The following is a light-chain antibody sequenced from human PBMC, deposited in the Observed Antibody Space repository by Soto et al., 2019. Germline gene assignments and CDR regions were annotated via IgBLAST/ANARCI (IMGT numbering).Light chain of an antibody. V-gene: IGKV3-15*01. CDR1: QSISTK. J-gene: IGKJ5*01. Sequence: DIEMTQSPATLSVSPGDRATLTCRASQSISTKLGWYQQRPGKAPRLLIYGASTRATGIPARFSGSGSGTKLFLTISSLQSEDYAVYYCQQYNSWSTMTFGQGTRLEIK. CDR3: QQYNSWSTMT. CDR2: GAS.